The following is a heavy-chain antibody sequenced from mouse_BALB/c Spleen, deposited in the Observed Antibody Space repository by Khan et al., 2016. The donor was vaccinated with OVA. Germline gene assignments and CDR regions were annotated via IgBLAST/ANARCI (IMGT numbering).Heavy chain of an antibody. J-gene: IGHJ2*01. Sequence: EVQLQESGAELVKPGASVKLSCTASGFNIKDTHMHWVKQRPEQGLEWIGRIDPANDNSKYDPRFQGKATITADTSSNTAYLHLSSLTSEDTAVYYCAPAGTGDYFDYWGKGTTLTVSS. CDR1: GFNIKDTH. CDR2: IDPANDNS. D-gene: IGHD4-1*01. CDR3: APAGTGDYFDY. V-gene: IGHV14-3*02.